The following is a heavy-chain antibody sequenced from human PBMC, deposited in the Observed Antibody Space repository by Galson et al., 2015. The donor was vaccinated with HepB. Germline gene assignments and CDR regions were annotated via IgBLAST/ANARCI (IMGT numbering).Heavy chain of an antibody. J-gene: IGHJ4*02. CDR1: GFTFSSYG. D-gene: IGHD3-22*01. CDR3: AKAIAYYYDSSGYPPSD. Sequence: SLRLSCASSGFTFSSYGMHWVRQAPGKGLEWVAVISYDGSNKYYADSVKGRFTISRDNSKNTLYLQMNSLRAEDTAVYYCAKAIAYYYDSSGYPPSDWGQGTLVTVSS. CDR2: ISYDGSNK. V-gene: IGHV3-30*18.